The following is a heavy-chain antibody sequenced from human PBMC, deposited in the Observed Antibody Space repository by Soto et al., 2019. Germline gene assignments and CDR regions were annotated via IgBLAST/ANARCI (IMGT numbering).Heavy chain of an antibody. CDR1: VYTFTSYG. V-gene: IGHV1-18*01. CDR2: ISAYNGNT. J-gene: IGHJ4*02. Sequence: SVKVSCKASVYTFTSYGISWVRQAPGQGLEWMGWISAYNGNTNYAQKLQGRVTMTTDTSTSTAYMELRSLRSDDTAVYYCARDLKRAWVSSFDYWGQGTLVTVSS. CDR3: ARDLKRAWVSSFDY. D-gene: IGHD1-26*01.